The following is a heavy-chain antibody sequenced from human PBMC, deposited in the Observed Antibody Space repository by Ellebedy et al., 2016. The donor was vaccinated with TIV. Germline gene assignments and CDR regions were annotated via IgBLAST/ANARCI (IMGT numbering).Heavy chain of an antibody. J-gene: IGHJ6*02. CDR3: TRDIALGSYYYYGMDV. CDR2: IRSKAYGGTT. Sequence: GESLKISCAASGFTFSSHDLHWFRQAPGKGLEWVGFIRSKAYGGTTEYAASVKGRFTISRDDSKSIAYLQMNSLKTEDTAVYYCTRDIALGSYYYYGMDVWGQGTTVTVSS. V-gene: IGHV3-49*03. CDR1: GFTFSSHD. D-gene: IGHD2-15*01.